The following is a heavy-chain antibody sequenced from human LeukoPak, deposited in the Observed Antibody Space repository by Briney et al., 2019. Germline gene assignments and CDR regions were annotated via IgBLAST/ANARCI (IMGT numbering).Heavy chain of an antibody. CDR2: IYSGGST. V-gene: IGHV3-53*01. J-gene: IGHJ3*02. Sequence: PGGSLRLSCAASGFTVSSNYMSWVRQAPGKGLEWVSVIYSGGSTYYADSVKGRFTISRDNSKNTLYLQMNSLRAEDTAVYYCARDLPDYGDSPYACDIWGQGTMVTVSS. D-gene: IGHD4-17*01. CDR3: ARDLPDYGDSPYACDI. CDR1: GFTVSSNY.